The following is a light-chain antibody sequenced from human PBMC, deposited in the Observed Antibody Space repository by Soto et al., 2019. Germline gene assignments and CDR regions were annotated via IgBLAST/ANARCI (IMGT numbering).Light chain of an antibody. Sequence: EIVLTQSPGTLSLSPGERATLSCRASQSVSSNYLAWYQQKPGQAPRLLIYVASSRATGIPDRFRGSGSGTDFTLTISRLEPEDFAVYYCQQYGSSPWTFGQGTKVEIK. J-gene: IGKJ1*01. CDR1: QSVSSNY. V-gene: IGKV3-20*01. CDR2: VAS. CDR3: QQYGSSPWT.